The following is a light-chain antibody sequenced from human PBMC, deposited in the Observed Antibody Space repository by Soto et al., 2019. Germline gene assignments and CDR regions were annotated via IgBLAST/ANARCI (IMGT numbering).Light chain of an antibody. CDR2: GAS. CDR3: QQDNHWPPLT. V-gene: IGKV3-15*01. CDR1: KSVGRI. Sequence: EIVMTQTPATLSVSPGERATLSCRASKSVGRILAWYQQKPGQAPRLLIYGASTRATGIPARFSGSGSGTEFTLTISSLQSEDFAIYSCQQDNHWPPLTFGGGTKVEIK. J-gene: IGKJ4*01.